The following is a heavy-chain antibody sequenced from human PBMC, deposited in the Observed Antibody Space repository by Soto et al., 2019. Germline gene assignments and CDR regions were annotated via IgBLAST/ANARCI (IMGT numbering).Heavy chain of an antibody. J-gene: IGHJ6*02. D-gene: IGHD1-1*01. CDR3: ARRARDKWNQNGMDV. CDR2: IYYSGST. V-gene: IGHV4-39*01. Sequence: SETLSLTCTVSGGSISSSSYYWGWIRQPPGKGLEWIGSIYYSGSTYYNPSLKSRVTISVDTSKNQFSLKLSSVTAADTAVYYCARRARDKWNQNGMDVWGQGTTVTVSS. CDR1: GGSISSSSYY.